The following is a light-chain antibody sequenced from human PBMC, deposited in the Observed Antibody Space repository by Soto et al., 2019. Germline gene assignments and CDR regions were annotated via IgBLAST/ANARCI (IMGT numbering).Light chain of an antibody. CDR2: EVS. CDR1: SSDVGGYNY. CDR3: SSYAGSTPYV. V-gene: IGLV2-8*01. J-gene: IGLJ1*01. Sequence: QSSLTQPPSASGPPGQSVTISCTGTSSDVGGYNYVSWYQQHPGKAPKLMIYEVSKRPSGVPDRFSGSKSGNTASLTVSGLQAEDEADYYCSSYAGSTPYVFGTGTKVTVL.